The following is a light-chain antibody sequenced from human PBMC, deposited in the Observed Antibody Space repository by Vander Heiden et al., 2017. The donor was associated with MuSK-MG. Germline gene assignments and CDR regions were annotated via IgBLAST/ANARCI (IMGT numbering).Light chain of an antibody. Sequence: QSALTQPRSVSGSPGQSATISCTGTSSGVGGYNYVSCYPQHHGKAANFMIYYVNKRPSGVPDGFSASKSGTTASLTTFVLEAEDDADYYCCQYAGSYIMVFGGGTKLTVL. CDR2: YVN. V-gene: IGLV2-11*01. CDR1: SSGVGGYNY. J-gene: IGLJ3*02. CDR3: CQYAGSYIMV.